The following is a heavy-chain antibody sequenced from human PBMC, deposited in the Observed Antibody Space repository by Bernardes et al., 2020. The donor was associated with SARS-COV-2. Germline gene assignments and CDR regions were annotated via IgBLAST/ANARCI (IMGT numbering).Heavy chain of an antibody. J-gene: IGHJ4*02. CDR3: ARLRGGYIDS. CDR2: IKQDGTDK. V-gene: IGHV3-7*01. Sequence: GGSLRLWCAFSGFSYSAYWMTWVQKAPGKGLEWVANIKQDGTDKYYVDSVRGRFTISRDNTENSLYLQLNSLRAEDTAVFYCARLRGGYIDSWGQGTLVTVSS. CDR1: GFSYSAYW. D-gene: IGHD3-16*01.